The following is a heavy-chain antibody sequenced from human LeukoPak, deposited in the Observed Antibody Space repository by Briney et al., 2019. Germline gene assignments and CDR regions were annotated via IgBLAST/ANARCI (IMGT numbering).Heavy chain of an antibody. CDR2: ISWNSGSI. Sequence: GGSLRLSCAASGFTFDDYAMHWVRQAPGKGLEWVSGISWNSGSIGYADSVKGRFTISRDNAKNSLYLQMNSLRAEDTALYYCAKDISGFTDYYGSSGYYDYWGQGTLVTVSS. CDR1: GFTFDDYA. D-gene: IGHD3-22*01. CDR3: AKDISGFTDYYGSSGYYDY. V-gene: IGHV3-9*01. J-gene: IGHJ4*02.